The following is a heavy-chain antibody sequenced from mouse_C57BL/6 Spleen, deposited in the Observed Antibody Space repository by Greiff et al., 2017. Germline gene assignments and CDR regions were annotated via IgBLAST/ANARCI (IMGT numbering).Heavy chain of an antibody. J-gene: IGHJ4*01. D-gene: IGHD3-1*01. CDR3: ARSGGRNAMDY. CDR2: INPYNGGT. V-gene: IGHV1-19*01. CDR1: GYTFTDYY. Sequence: EVQLVESGPVLVKPGASVKMSCKASGYTFTDYYMNWVKQSHGKSLEWIGVINPYNGGTSYNQKFKGKATLTVDKSSSTAYMELNSLTSEDSAVYYCARSGGRNAMDYWGQGTSVTVSS.